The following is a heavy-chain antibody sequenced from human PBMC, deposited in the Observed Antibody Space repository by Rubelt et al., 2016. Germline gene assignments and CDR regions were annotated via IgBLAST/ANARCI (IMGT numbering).Heavy chain of an antibody. CDR3: ARDDSRRGDY. CDR1: GYAFNDYY. J-gene: IGHJ4*02. CDR2: FNPDSGAT. V-gene: IGHV1-2*02. Sequence: QVQLVQSGAEVKKPGASVKVSCKASGYAFNDYYIHWVRQAPGQGLAWMGWFNPDSGATNYAQNLQSRVPLTRHRDRSIGTVYMELSSLRSDDTAVYYCARDDSRRGDYWGQGTLVTVSS. D-gene: IGHD3-10*01.